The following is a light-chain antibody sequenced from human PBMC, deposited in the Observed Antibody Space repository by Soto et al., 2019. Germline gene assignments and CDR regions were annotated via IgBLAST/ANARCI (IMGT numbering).Light chain of an antibody. Sequence: AIQMTQSPSSLSASVRDIVTITFRASQGIRNDLGWYQQKPGKAPNLLIYTGSSLQSGVPSRFSGSGSGTDFTLTINSLQPEDFATYYCQQAASFPITFGQGTRLEIK. J-gene: IGKJ5*01. V-gene: IGKV1-6*01. CDR3: QQAASFPIT. CDR2: TGS. CDR1: QGIRND.